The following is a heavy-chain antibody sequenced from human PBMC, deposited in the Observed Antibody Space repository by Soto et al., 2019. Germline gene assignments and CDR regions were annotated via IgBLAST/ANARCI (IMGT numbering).Heavy chain of an antibody. CDR2: ISNDGSNE. J-gene: IGHJ4*02. CDR1: GLTFRWFG. D-gene: IGHD3-16*01. Sequence: GGSLRLSCAGSGLTFRWFGMNWVRQAPGKGLEWVARISNDGSNEYYVDSVKGRFTIARDNSKNTLYLQRDSLRAEDTAVYYCAKGEVGGISPPYFDYWGRGTLVTVSS. V-gene: IGHV3-30*18. CDR3: AKGEVGGISPPYFDY.